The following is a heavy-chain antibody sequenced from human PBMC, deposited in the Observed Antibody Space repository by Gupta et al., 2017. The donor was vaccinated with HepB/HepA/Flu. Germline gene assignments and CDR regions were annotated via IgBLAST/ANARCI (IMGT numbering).Heavy chain of an antibody. Sequence: QSQLLRARAELKNTRASVKLSCKASGYTFLSYFVPSVQQASGQGLEWMGIINPRGGSTSYAQEFQGRVTMTRDTSTSTVYMGLSSLSSEDTAVYYCARGRGALFNWYFDLWGRGTLVTVSS. CDR2: INPRGGST. CDR1: GYTFLSYF. CDR3: ARGRGALFNWYFDL. V-gene: IGHV1-46*01. J-gene: IGHJ2*01. D-gene: IGHD3-10*01.